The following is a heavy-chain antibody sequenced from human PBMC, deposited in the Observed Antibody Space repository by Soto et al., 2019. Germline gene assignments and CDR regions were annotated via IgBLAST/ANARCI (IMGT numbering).Heavy chain of an antibody. CDR1: GFTFSSYA. V-gene: IGHV3-23*01. D-gene: IGHD3-10*01. Sequence: GGSLRLSCAASGFTFSSYAMSWVRQAPGKGLEWVSAISGSGGSTYYADSVKGRFTISRDNSKNTLYLQMNSLRAEDTAVYYCANSQVLWFGELSLDYWGQGTLVTVSS. CDR3: ANSQVLWFGELSLDY. J-gene: IGHJ4*02. CDR2: ISGSGGST.